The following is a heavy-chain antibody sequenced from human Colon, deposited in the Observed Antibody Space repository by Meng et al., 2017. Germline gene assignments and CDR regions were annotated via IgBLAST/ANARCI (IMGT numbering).Heavy chain of an antibody. Sequence: SETLSLTCAIYGGSFSGYYWSWIRQPPGKGLEWIGEINHSGGISYNPSLKSRLTISVDTSRNQMSLKLSSVTAADTAVYYCARGSIADRLANWGQGTLVPFSS. J-gene: IGHJ4*02. CDR1: GGSFSGYY. D-gene: IGHD2-21*01. CDR2: INHSGGI. CDR3: ARGSIADRLAN. V-gene: IGHV4-34*01.